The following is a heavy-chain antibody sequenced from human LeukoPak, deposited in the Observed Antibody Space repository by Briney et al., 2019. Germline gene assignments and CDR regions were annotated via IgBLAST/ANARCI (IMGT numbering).Heavy chain of an antibody. CDR3: ATTYYYDGSGYYFMPPFDY. V-gene: IGHV4-34*01. CDR1: GGSFSDYY. CDR2: IYHSGST. Sequence: SETLSLTCAVYGGSFSDYYWSWIRQPPGKGLEWIGSIYHSGSTYYNPSLKSRVTISVDTSKNQFSLKLSSVTAADTAVYYCATTYYYDGSGYYFMPPFDYWGQGTPVTVSS. D-gene: IGHD3-22*01. J-gene: IGHJ4*02.